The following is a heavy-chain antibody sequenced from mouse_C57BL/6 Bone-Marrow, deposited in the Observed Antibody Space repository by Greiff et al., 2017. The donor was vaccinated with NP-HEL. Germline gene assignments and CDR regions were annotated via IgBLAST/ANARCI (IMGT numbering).Heavy chain of an antibody. CDR3: AKREYGSSFFDY. CDR2: IYPGSGST. CDR1: GYTFTSYW. V-gene: IGHV1-55*01. J-gene: IGHJ2*01. D-gene: IGHD1-1*01. Sequence: QVQLQQPGAELVKPGASVTMSCKASGYTFTSYWITWVKQRPGQGLEWIGDIYPGSGSTNYNEKFKSKATLTVDTSSSTAYMQLSSLTSEDSAVYYCAKREYGSSFFDYWGQGTTLTVSS.